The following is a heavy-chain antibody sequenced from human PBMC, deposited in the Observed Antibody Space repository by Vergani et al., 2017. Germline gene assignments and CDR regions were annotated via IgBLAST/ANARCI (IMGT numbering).Heavy chain of an antibody. CDR3: ARNPYCGGDCYSDAFDI. CDR1: GGSISSYY. D-gene: IGHD2-21*02. V-gene: IGHV4-59*01. Sequence: QVQLQESGPGLVKPSETLSLTCTVSGGSISSYYWSWIRQPPGKGLEWFGYIYYSGSTNYNPTLKSRVTISLDTSKNQFSLKLSSVTAADTAVYYCARNPYCGGDCYSDAFDIWGQGTMVTVSS. J-gene: IGHJ3*02. CDR2: IYYSGST.